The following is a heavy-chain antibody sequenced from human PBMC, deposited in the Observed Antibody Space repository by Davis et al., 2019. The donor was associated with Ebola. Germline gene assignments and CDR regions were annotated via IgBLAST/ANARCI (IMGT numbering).Heavy chain of an antibody. D-gene: IGHD2-21*01. CDR2: ISYDGRDK. J-gene: IGHJ4*02. CDR3: TRESRRGGASSTDC. CDR1: GLTFSSYA. V-gene: IGHV3-30*04. Sequence: PGGSLRLSCAASGLTFSSYAMHWVRQAPGKGLEWVAFISYDGRDKLYADSAKGRLTISRDNYKDTVYLQMNSLKTEDTAVYYCTRESRRGGASSTDCWGQGTLVTVSS.